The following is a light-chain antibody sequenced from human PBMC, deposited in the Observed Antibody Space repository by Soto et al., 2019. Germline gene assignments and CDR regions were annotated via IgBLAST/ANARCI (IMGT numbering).Light chain of an antibody. CDR1: QSVSSY. CDR3: QRYNNWPLT. J-gene: IGKJ4*01. Sequence: EIVLTQSPGTLSLSPGERATLSCRASQSVSSYLAWYQHKPGQTPRLLIYDTSTRATGVPARFSGSRSGTEFALTINSLQSEDFAVYYCQRYNNWPLTFGGGTKVDIK. V-gene: IGKV3-15*01. CDR2: DTS.